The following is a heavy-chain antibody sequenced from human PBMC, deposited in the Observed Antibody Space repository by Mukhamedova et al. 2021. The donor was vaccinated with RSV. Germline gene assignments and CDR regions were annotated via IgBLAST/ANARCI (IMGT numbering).Heavy chain of an antibody. CDR3: VRGLQKWLQFDWYFDL. D-gene: IGHD5-24*01. V-gene: IGHV4-34*01. Sequence: NNDGDTTYNPSLKSRVTISTDTSRSQFSLNLTSVTASDTAVYFCVRGLQKWLQFDWYFDLWGRGTPVSVSS. J-gene: IGHJ2*01. CDR2: NNDGDT.